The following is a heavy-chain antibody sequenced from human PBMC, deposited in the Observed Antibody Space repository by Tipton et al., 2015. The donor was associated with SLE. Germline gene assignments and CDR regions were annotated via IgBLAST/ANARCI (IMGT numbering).Heavy chain of an antibody. Sequence: TLSLTCTVSGYSITSGYFWGWIRHHPGKGLELIGTIYYSGSTYYKPSLKTRLTISVDTSKNQFSLNLSSVTAADTAVYYCAREVGKGYYFDYWGQGILVTVSS. CDR1: GYSITSGYF. J-gene: IGHJ4*02. V-gene: IGHV4-38-2*02. CDR3: AREVGKGYYFDY. CDR2: IYYSGST. D-gene: IGHD1-26*01.